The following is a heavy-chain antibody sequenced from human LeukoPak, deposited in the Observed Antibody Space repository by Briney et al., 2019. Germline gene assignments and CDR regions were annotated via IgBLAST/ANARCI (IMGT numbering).Heavy chain of an antibody. CDR3: ARDSSYSNSWT. V-gene: IGHV4-38-2*02. D-gene: IGHD6-13*01. Sequence: SETLSLTCGVSGYSISSVYYWGWIRQPPGKGLEWIGSVYHSGSTYYNPSLKSRVTISVDTSKNQFSLKLSSVTAADTAVYYCARDSSYSNSWTWGQGTLVTVSS. J-gene: IGHJ5*02. CDR2: VYHSGST. CDR1: GYSISSVYY.